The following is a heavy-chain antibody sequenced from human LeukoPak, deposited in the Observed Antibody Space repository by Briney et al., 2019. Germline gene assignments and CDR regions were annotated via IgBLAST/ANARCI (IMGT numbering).Heavy chain of an antibody. CDR3: ARELVAGTFDH. V-gene: IGHV3-11*01. CDR2: IGGSDTIV. J-gene: IGHJ4*02. Sequence: SGGSLRLSCGASEFNVNDYYMSWVRQAPGKGLEWISDIGGSDTIVAYAGSVEGRFTISRDIAKNSLFLQMNSLRADDTAVYYCARELVAGTFDHWGQGILVTVSS. CDR1: EFNVNDYY. D-gene: IGHD1-7*01.